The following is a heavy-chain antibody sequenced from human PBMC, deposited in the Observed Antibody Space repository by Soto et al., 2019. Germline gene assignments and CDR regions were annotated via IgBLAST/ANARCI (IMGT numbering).Heavy chain of an antibody. D-gene: IGHD2-21*02. V-gene: IGHV4-30-4*01. CDR1: GGSISSGDYY. J-gene: IGHJ5*02. CDR3: ASTPVVVTAMGWFDP. CDR2: IYYSGST. Sequence: QVQLQESGPGLVKPSQTLSLTCTVSGGSISSGDYYWSWIRQPPGKGLEWIGYIYYSGSTYYNPSLKSRVTISVDTSKNQFSLKLSSVTAADTAVYYCASTPVVVTAMGWFDPWGQGTLVTVSS.